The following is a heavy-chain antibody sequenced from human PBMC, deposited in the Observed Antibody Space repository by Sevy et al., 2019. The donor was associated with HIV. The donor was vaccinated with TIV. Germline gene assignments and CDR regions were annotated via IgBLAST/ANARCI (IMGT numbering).Heavy chain of an antibody. J-gene: IGHJ4*02. V-gene: IGHV3-48*03. Sequence: GGSLRLSCAASGFTFSSYEMNWVRQAPGKGLEWVSYISNSGTTISYSDSVRGRFSISRDNARNSLYLQMNSLRAEDTAVYYCARDGALGIAAAGTGFDYWGQGTLVTVSS. CDR3: ARDGALGIAAAGTGFDY. CDR1: GFTFSSYE. CDR2: ISNSGTTI. D-gene: IGHD6-13*01.